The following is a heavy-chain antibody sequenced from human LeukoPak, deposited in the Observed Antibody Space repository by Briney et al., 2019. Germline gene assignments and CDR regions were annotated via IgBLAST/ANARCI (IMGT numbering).Heavy chain of an antibody. J-gene: IGHJ4*02. CDR1: GGSISSSSYY. CDR3: AAGAMVWGDY. CDR2: IYYSGST. V-gene: IGHV4-39*07. Sequence: SETLSLTCTVSGGSISSSSYYWGWIRQPPGKGLEWIGSIYYSGSTYYNPSLKSRVTISVDTSKNQFSLKLSSVTAADTAVYYCAAGAMVWGDYWGQGTLVTVSS. D-gene: IGHD3-10*01.